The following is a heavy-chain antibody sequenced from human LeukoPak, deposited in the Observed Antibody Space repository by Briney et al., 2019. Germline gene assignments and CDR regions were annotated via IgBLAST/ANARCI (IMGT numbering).Heavy chain of an antibody. Sequence: SETLSLTCTVSGGSISRGDYSWSWIRQPPGKGLEWIGYIYYSGSTYYNPSLKSRVTISVDTSKNQFSLKLSSVTAADTAVYYCALYDFWSGYYRRGEFNNWFDPWGQGTLVTVSS. CDR2: IYYSGST. CDR3: ALYDFWSGYYRRGEFNNWFDP. CDR1: GGSISRGDYS. V-gene: IGHV4-30-4*01. D-gene: IGHD3-3*01. J-gene: IGHJ5*02.